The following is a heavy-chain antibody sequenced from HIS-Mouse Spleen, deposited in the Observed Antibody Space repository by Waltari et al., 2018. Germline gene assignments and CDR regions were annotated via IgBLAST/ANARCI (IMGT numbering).Heavy chain of an antibody. V-gene: IGHV4-59*08. J-gene: IGHJ4*02. CDR1: GGSISSYY. CDR3: ARQAEMATISDY. D-gene: IGHD5-12*01. Sequence: QVQLQESGPGLVKPSETLSLTCTVPGGSISSYYWSWLRQPPGKGLEWIGYIYYSGSTNYNPSLKSRVTISVDTSKNQFSLKLSSVTAADTAVYYCARQAEMATISDYWGQGTLVTVSS. CDR2: IYYSGST.